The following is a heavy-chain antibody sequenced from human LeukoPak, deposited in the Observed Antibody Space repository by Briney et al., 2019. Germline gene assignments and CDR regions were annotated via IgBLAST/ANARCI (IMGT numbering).Heavy chain of an antibody. V-gene: IGHV4-59*01. Sequence: PSETLSLTCTVSGGSISNYYWNWIRQPPGKGLEWIGYIYYSGTTNYNPSLKSRVSMSVDTSKNQFSLKLSSVTAADTAVYYCARDSGTTGEVKFDPWGQGTLVTVPS. CDR1: GGSISNYY. D-gene: IGHD3-10*01. J-gene: IGHJ5*02. CDR3: ARDSGTTGEVKFDP. CDR2: IYYSGTT.